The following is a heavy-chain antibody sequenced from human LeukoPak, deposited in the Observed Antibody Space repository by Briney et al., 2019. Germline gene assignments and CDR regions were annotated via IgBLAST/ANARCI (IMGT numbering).Heavy chain of an antibody. CDR2: ISSNGGST. V-gene: IGHV3-64*01. Sequence: GGSLRLSCATSGFTFSSYAMHWVRQAPGKGLEYVSAISSNGGSTYYANSVKGRFTISRDNSKNTLYLQMGSLRAEDMAVYYCARDRDAFDIWGQGTMVTVSS. CDR1: GFTFSSYA. J-gene: IGHJ3*02. CDR3: ARDRDAFDI.